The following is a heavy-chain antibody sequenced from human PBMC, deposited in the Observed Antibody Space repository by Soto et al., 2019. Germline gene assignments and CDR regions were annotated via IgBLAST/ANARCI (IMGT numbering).Heavy chain of an antibody. Sequence: QVQLVESGGGLVKPGGSLRLSCAASGFTFSDYYMSWIRQAPGKGLEWVSYISSSGSTIYCAHSVKGRFTFSRDKSKNSLCLQMNSLSAEDTDVYYFARDHGSGRYRFSGYASDIWGQGTMVTVSS. J-gene: IGHJ3*02. CDR2: ISSSGSTI. D-gene: IGHD6-19*01. CDR3: ARDHGSGRYRFSGYASDI. CDR1: GFTFSDYY. V-gene: IGHV3-11*01.